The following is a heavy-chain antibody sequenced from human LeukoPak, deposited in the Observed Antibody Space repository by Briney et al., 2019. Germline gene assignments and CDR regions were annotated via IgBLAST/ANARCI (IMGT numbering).Heavy chain of an antibody. CDR2: ISSSSSTI. CDR1: GFTFSSYS. CDR3: AKDETTGYSGGQN. J-gene: IGHJ4*02. D-gene: IGHD6-19*01. V-gene: IGHV3-48*01. Sequence: PGGSLRLSCAASGFTFSSYSMNWVRQAPGKGLEWVSYISSSSSTIYYADSVKGRFTISRDNAKNSLYLQMNSLRAEDTAVYYCAKDETTGYSGGQNWGQGTLVTVSS.